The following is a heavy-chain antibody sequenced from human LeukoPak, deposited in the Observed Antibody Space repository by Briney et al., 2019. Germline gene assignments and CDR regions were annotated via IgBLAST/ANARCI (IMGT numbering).Heavy chain of an antibody. Sequence: SETLSLTCTVSGDSINSGFYYWGWIRQPPGKGLEWIGSIYYSGTTYYNPSLKSRVTISVDTSKNQFSLKLSSVTAADTAVYYCARGYYDSSGYPHAFDIWGQGTMVTVSS. CDR3: ARGYYDSSGYPHAFDI. V-gene: IGHV4-39*07. D-gene: IGHD3-22*01. J-gene: IGHJ3*02. CDR1: GDSINSGFYY. CDR2: IYYSGTT.